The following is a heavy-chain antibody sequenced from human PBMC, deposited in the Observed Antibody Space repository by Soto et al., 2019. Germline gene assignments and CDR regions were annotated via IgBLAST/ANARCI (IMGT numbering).Heavy chain of an antibody. J-gene: IGHJ4*02. Sequence: SWTLSITGTFAEDSISSRSYYCGWIRQPPGKGLEWIGSIYYSGSTYNNPSLRSRVSMSIDTSKDQFSLKLKSVTAADTALYFCARQRTSVVTQAYFDVWGPGSLVTVS. CDR1: EDSISSRSYY. V-gene: IGHV4-39*01. CDR3: ARQRTSVVTQAYFDV. D-gene: IGHD2-21*02. CDR2: IYYSGST.